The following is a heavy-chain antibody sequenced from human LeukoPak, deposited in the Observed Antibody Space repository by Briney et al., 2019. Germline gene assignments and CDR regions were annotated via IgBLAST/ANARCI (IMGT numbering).Heavy chain of an antibody. CDR2: INPNSGGT. J-gene: IGHJ4*02. CDR3: AXXXXXGWPLPYYFDY. Sequence: ASVKVSCKASGYTFTGYYMHWVRQAPGQGLEWMGWINPNSGGTNYAQKFQGRVTMTRDTSISTAYMELSRLRSDDTAVYYCAXXXXXGWPLPYYFDYWGQGTLVTVSS. CDR1: GYTFTGYY. D-gene: IGHD6-19*01. V-gene: IGHV1-2*02.